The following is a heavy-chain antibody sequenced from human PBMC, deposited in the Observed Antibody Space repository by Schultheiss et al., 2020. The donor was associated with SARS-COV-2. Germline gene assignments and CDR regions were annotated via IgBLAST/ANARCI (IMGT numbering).Heavy chain of an antibody. CDR2: MNPNSGNT. CDR1: GYTFTSYD. D-gene: IGHD4-17*01. CDR3: ARDSAPYGDYYYGMDV. J-gene: IGHJ6*02. Sequence: ASVKVSCKASGYTFTSYDINWVRQATGQGLEWMGWMNPNSGNTGYAQKFQGRVTMTRNTSISTAYMELSSLRSEDTAVYYCARDSAPYGDYYYGMDVWGQGTTVTVSS. V-gene: IGHV1-8*01.